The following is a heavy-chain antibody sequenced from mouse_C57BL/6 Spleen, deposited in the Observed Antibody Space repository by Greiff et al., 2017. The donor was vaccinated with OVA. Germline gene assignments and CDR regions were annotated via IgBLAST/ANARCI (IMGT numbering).Heavy chain of an antibody. CDR3: ARGYGRNYFDY. D-gene: IGHD1-1*01. Sequence: QVQLKQPGAELVKPGASVKLSCKASGYTFTSYWMQWVKQRPGQGLEWIGEIDPSDSYTNYNQKFKGKATLTVDTSSSTAYMQLSSLTSEDSAVDYCARGYGRNYFDYWGQGTTLTVSS. CDR2: IDPSDSYT. CDR1: GYTFTSYW. V-gene: IGHV1-50*01. J-gene: IGHJ2*01.